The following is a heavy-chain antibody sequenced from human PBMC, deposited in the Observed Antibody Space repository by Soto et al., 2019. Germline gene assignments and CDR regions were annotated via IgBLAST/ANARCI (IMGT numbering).Heavy chain of an antibody. CDR2: ISVSGGSTYYAHTST. CDR1: GFTFSSYA. D-gene: IGHD2-2*02. V-gene: IGHV3-23*01. J-gene: IGHJ4*02. Sequence: EVQLLESGGGLVQPGGSLRLSCAASGFTFSSYAMNWLRQAPGKGLEWVSIISVSGGSTYYAHTSTYYADSVKGRFTISRDNSKNTLYLQMNSLRAEDTAVYYCAKVGGTSHPPIPVDYWGQGTLVTVSS. CDR3: AKVGGTSHPPIPVDY.